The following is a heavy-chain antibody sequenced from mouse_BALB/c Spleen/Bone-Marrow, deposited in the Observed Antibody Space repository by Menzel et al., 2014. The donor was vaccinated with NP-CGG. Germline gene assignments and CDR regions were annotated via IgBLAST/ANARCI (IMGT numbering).Heavy chain of an antibody. J-gene: IGHJ4*01. D-gene: IGHD2-10*02. CDR2: ISSGGST. CDR3: SREKYCQKVYAIDY. CDR1: GFNFSSYA. Sequence: VQLKESGGGLVKPGGSLKLSCAASGFNFSSYAMSWVSQTPEKRLEWVAYISSGGSTYNPYSVKGRFTISRENARNILYLQMSSRRSEDTAMYYCSREKYCQKVYAIDYWGQGTSVTVSS. V-gene: IGHV5-6-5*01.